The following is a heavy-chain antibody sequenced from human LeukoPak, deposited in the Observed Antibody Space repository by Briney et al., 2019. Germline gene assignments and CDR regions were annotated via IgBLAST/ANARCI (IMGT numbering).Heavy chain of an antibody. CDR2: ISYDGSNK. D-gene: IGHD3-10*01. V-gene: IGHV3-30*04. Sequence: PGGSLRLSCAASGFTFSSYAMHWVRQAPGKGLEWVAVISYDGSNKYYADSVKGRFTISRDNSKNTLYLQMNSLRAEDTAVYYCARPYGSGSEYYYYGMDVWGKGTTVTDSS. CDR1: GFTFSSYA. CDR3: ARPYGSGSEYYYYGMDV. J-gene: IGHJ6*04.